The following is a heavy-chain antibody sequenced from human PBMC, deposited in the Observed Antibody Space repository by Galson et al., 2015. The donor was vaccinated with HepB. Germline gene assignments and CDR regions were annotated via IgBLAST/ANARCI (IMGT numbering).Heavy chain of an antibody. CDR3: GRLLHKIGDDEYHAVDV. D-gene: IGHD4-17*01. J-gene: IGHJ6*02. CDR2: IRNIAYRITT. V-gene: IGHV3-49*03. Sequence: SLRLSCAMSGFTSGDYAMSWFRQAPGKGLEWIAIIRNIAYRITTEYAASVRGRFSISRDDSKSVASLQVNSLKIEDTGIYYCGRLLHKIGDDEYHAVDVWGRGTTVTVSS. CDR1: GFTSGDYA.